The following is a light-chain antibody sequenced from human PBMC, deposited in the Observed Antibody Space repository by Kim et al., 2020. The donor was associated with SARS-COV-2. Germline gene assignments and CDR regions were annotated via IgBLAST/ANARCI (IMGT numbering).Light chain of an antibody. CDR2: HND. Sequence: ELTQPPSASATPGQTVTISCSGGNSNLGSFPIDWYQQLPGAAPKRLIYHNDQRPSGVPDRFSGSKSGTSGSLAISGLQYEDEADYYCAAWDASLNALVFVGGTKVTVL. CDR3: AAWDASLNALV. CDR1: NSNLGSFP. J-gene: IGLJ2*01. V-gene: IGLV1-44*01.